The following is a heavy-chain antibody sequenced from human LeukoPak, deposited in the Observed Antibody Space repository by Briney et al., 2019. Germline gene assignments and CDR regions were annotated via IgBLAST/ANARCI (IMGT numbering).Heavy chain of an antibody. J-gene: IGHJ6*03. CDR2: ICSSSSYI. CDR1: GFTFSSYS. Sequence: KPGGSLRLSCAASGFTFSSYSMNWVRQAPGKGLEWVSSICSSSSYIYYADSVKGRFTISRDNAKNSLYLQMNSLRAEDTAVYYCARDSSGWYGHYYYYYMDVWGKGTTVTVSS. CDR3: ARDSSGWYGHYYYYYMDV. D-gene: IGHD6-19*01. V-gene: IGHV3-21*01.